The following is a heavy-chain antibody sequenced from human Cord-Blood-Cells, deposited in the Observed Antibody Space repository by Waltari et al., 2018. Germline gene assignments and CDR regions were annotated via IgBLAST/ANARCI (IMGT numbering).Heavy chain of an antibody. CDR1: GGSFSGYY. CDR2: INQSGST. J-gene: IGHJ6*02. CDR3: AREDYYYGMDV. V-gene: IGHV4-34*01. Sequence: QVQLQQWGAGLLKPSETLSLTCAVYGGSFSGYYWSWIRQPPGKGLEWIGEINQSGSTNYNPSLKSRVTISVDTSKNQFSLKLSSVTAADTAVYYCAREDYYYGMDVWGQGTTVTVSS.